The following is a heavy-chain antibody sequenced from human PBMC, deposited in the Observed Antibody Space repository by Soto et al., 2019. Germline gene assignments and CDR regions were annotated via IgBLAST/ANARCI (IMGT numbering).Heavy chain of an antibody. V-gene: IGHV5-51*01. Sequence: EVQLVQSGAEVKKPGESLKISCKGSGYSFTSYWIGWVRQMPGKGLEWMGIIYPGDSDTRYSPSFQGQVTISVVKSISTADLQWWTLTSSDTAMYYCARCGYYDSSDDPLEDAFDTWGKGKMVTVSS. CDR1: GYSFTSYW. CDR2: IYPGDSDT. CDR3: ARCGYYDSSDDPLEDAFDT. J-gene: IGHJ3*02. D-gene: IGHD3-22*01.